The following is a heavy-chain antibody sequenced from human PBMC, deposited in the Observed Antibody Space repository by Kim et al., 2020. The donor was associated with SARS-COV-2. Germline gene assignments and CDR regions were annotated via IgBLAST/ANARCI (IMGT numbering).Heavy chain of an antibody. CDR2: ISSRGTT. Sequence: SETLSLTCTVSGGSINSGGYWSWIHQYPGRGLEWIGYISSRGTTYYNPSLKSRVSISRDTSKNQFSLELNSVTDADTAVYHCARDPIAYGGTGRYDYWGQGTLVIVSS. V-gene: IGHV4-31*03. CDR3: ARDPIAYGGTGRYDY. D-gene: IGHD4-17*01. J-gene: IGHJ4*02. CDR1: GGSINSGGY.